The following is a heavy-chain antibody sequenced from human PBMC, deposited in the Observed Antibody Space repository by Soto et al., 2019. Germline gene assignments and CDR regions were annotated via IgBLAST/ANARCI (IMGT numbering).Heavy chain of an antibody. Sequence: VSVKVSCKASGFTFTGYYIHWVRQAPGQGLEWMGWIRSNGGDPKYSQKFQDRVTMTRDTSMNTVYMQLSRLRSDDTAVYYCARDERSYGEPPFDYWGQGTLVTVSS. CDR3: ARDERSYGEPPFDY. CDR2: IRSNGGDP. CDR1: GFTFTGYY. J-gene: IGHJ4*02. D-gene: IGHD3-16*01. V-gene: IGHV1-2*02.